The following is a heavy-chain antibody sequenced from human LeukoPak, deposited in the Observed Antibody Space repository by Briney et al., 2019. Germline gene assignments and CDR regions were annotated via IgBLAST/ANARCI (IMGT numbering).Heavy chain of an antibody. V-gene: IGHV4-34*01. Sequence: SETLSLTCAVYGGSFSGYYWSWIRQPPGKGLEWIGEINHSGSTNYNPSLKSRATISVDTSKNQFSLKLSSVTAADTAVYYCARSGPVGFDYWGQGTLVTVSS. J-gene: IGHJ4*02. CDR2: INHSGST. D-gene: IGHD1-26*01. CDR3: ARSGPVGFDY. CDR1: GGSFSGYY.